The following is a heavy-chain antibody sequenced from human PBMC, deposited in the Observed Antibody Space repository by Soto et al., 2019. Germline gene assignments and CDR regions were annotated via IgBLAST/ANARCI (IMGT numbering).Heavy chain of an antibody. Sequence: PGGSLRLSCAASGFTFSGYWLYWVRQAPGKGLVWVARINSIGTGTHYADSVKDRFTTARDNAKNMLYLQRNSLRAEDTAVYYCARAVSALAVAGTVYWGQGTLVTVSS. CDR1: GFTFSGYW. CDR2: INSIGTGT. D-gene: IGHD6-19*01. J-gene: IGHJ4*02. CDR3: ARAVSALAVAGTVY. V-gene: IGHV3-74*01.